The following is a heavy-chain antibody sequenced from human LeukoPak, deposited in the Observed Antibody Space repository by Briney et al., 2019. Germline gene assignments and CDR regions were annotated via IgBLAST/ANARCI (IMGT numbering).Heavy chain of an antibody. CDR3: ARGLVDGSGSYSKNWFDP. D-gene: IGHD3-10*01. CDR2: TYYRSKWYN. CDR1: GDSVSSNSAA. J-gene: IGHJ5*02. V-gene: IGHV6-1*01. Sequence: SQTLSLTCAISGDSVSSNSAAWNWIRQSPSRGLEWLGRTYYRSKWYNDYAVSVKSRITINPDTSKNQFSLQLNSVTPEDTAVYYCARGLVDGSGSYSKNWFDPWGQGTLVTVSS.